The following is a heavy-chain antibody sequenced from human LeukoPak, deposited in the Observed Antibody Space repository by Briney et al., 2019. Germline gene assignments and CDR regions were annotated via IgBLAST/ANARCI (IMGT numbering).Heavy chain of an antibody. J-gene: IGHJ6*03. V-gene: IGHV3-11*04. CDR2: ISSTSSTR. CDR1: GFIFSDYY. CDR3: ARDPYSGRYGDYYYYYMDV. Sequence: GGSLRLSCAASGFIFSDYYMSWIRQAPGKGLEWVSYISSTSSTRYYADSVKGRFTISRDNAKNSLYLRINSLRAEDTAVYYCARDPYSGRYGDYYYYYMDVWGKGTTVTISS. D-gene: IGHD1-26*01.